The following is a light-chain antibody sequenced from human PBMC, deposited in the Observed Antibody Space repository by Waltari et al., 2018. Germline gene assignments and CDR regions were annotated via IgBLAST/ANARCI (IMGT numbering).Light chain of an antibody. CDR2: DAS. CDR1: QSVSKY. J-gene: IGKJ1*01. V-gene: IGKV3D-20*02. Sequence: EIVLTQSPGTLSLSPGERATLSCRASQSVSKYLAWYQQKPGQAPRLLIYDASIRVTGVPDRFSGSGSGTDFSLTISRLEPEDCAVYYCQSYVRLPATFGQGTKVEIK. CDR3: QSYVRLPAT.